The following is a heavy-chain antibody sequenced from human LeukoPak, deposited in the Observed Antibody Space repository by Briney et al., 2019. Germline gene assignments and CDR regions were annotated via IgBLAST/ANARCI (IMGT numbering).Heavy chain of an antibody. CDR3: AAGPGDSIDY. V-gene: IGHV5-51*01. J-gene: IGHJ4*02. Sequence: GESLKISCKGSGYIFTSYCIGWVGHRPRKGLEWMGIIYPGDSDTRYSPSFQGHVTISTDNSISTAYLQWSSLKAADTAMYYCAAGPGDSIDYWGQGTLVTVSS. CDR2: IYPGDSDT. D-gene: IGHD6-13*01. CDR1: GYIFTSYC.